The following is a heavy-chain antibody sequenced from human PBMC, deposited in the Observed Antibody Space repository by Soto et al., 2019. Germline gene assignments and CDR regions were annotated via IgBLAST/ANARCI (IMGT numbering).Heavy chain of an antibody. CDR3: ARHSGYDFWSGYVDYYYYYGMDV. CDR1: GGSISSSSYY. D-gene: IGHD3-3*01. J-gene: IGHJ6*02. V-gene: IGHV4-39*01. CDR2: IYYSGST. Sequence: QLQLQESGPGLVKPSETLSLTCTVSGGSISSSSYYWGWIRQPPGKGLEWIGSIYYSGSTYYNPSLKSRVTISVDTSKNQFSLKLSSVTAADTAVYYCARHSGYDFWSGYVDYYYYYGMDVWGQGTTVTVSS.